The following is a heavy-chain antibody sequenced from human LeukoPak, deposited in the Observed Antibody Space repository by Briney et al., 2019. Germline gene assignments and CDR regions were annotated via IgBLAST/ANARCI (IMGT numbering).Heavy chain of an antibody. CDR1: GFTFSSYG. D-gene: IGHD3-22*01. V-gene: IGHV3-20*04. J-gene: IGHJ4*02. CDR2: INWNGGST. Sequence: GGSLRLSCEVSGFTFSSYGMSWVRPAPGKGLEWVSGINWNGGSTGYADSVKGRFTISRDNAKNSLYLQMNSLRAEDTALYYCAREKHYYDSSGYLYWGQGTLVTVSS. CDR3: AREKHYYDSSGYLY.